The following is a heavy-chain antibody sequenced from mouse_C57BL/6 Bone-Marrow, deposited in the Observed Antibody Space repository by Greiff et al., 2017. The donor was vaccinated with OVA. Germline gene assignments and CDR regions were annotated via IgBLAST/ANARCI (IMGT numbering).Heavy chain of an antibody. CDR2: ISSGGDYI. D-gene: IGHD2-1*01. V-gene: IGHV5-9-1*02. J-gene: IGHJ3*01. CDR3: PKIYYLAWFAY. CDR1: GFTFSSYA. Sequence: EVKLVESGEGLVKPGGSLKLSCAASGFTFSSYAMSWVRQTPEKRLEWVAYISSGGDYIYYADTVKGRFTISRDNARNTLYLQMSSLKSEDTAMYYCPKIYYLAWFAYWGQGTLVTVSA.